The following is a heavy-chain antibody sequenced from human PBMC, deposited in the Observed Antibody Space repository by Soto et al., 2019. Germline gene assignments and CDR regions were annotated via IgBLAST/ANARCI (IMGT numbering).Heavy chain of an antibody. CDR1: GGSISSYY. D-gene: IGHD6-13*01. CDR3: ARGGIYSSSWSYNWFDP. V-gene: IGHV4-59*01. Sequence: QVQLQESGPGLVKPSETLSLTCTVSGGSISSYYWSWIRQPPGKGLEWIGYIYYSGSTNYNPSLKSRVTISVDTSKNQFSLKLSSVTAADTAVYYCARGGIYSSSWSYNWFDPWGQGTLVTVSS. CDR2: IYYSGST. J-gene: IGHJ5*02.